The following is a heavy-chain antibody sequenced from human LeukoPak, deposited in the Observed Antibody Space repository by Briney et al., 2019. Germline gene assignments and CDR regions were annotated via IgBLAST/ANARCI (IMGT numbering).Heavy chain of an antibody. V-gene: IGHV3-48*03. CDR2: ISSSGSTI. J-gene: IGHJ6*02. CDR3: ARENGNTLYYYGMDV. CDR1: GFTFSSYE. D-gene: IGHD4-23*01. Sequence: GGSLRLSCAASGFTFSSYEMNWVRQAPGKGLEWVSYISSSGSTIYYADSVKGRFTISRDNAKNALYLQMNSLRAEDTAVYYCARENGNTLYYYGMDVWGQGTTVTVS.